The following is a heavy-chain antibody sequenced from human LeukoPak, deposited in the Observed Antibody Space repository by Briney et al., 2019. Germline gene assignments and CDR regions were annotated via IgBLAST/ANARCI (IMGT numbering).Heavy chain of an antibody. CDR2: VSASGGSA. J-gene: IGHJ4*02. CDR3: AKGDTTWELPHDY. D-gene: IGHD1-26*01. V-gene: IGHV3-23*01. CDR1: GFTFGTYA. Sequence: PGGSLRLSCAASGFTFGTYAMSWVRQAPGKGLEWVSAVSASGGSAYYADSVKGRFAISRDNSKNTLYPQMNSLRAEDTAVYYCAKGDTTWELPHDYWGQGTLVTVSS.